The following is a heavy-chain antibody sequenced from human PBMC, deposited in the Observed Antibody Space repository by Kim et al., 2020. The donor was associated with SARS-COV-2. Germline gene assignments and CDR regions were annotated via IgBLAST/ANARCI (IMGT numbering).Heavy chain of an antibody. CDR2: IYTSGST. CDR3: ARDLRAVLFHGGFDP. D-gene: IGHD2-8*01. Sequence: SETLSLTCTVSGGSISSGSYYWSWIRQPAGKGLEWIGRIYTSGSTNYNPSLKSRVTISVDTSKNQFSLKLSSVTAADTAVYYCARDLRAVLFHGGFDPWGQGTLVTVSS. V-gene: IGHV4-61*02. CDR1: GGSISSGSYY. J-gene: IGHJ5*02.